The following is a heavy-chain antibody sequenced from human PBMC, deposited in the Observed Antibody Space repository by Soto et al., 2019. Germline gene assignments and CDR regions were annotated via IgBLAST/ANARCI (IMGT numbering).Heavy chain of an antibody. CDR2: IYYSGST. J-gene: IGHJ4*02. D-gene: IGHD3-22*01. CDR1: GGSVSSGSYY. Sequence: SETLSLTCTFSGGSVSSGSYYWSWIRQPPGKGLEWIGYIYYSGSTNYNPSLKSRVTISVDTSKNQFSLEPSSVTAADTAVYYCARDISFTYYYDSSGLDYWGQGTLVTVSS. V-gene: IGHV4-61*01. CDR3: ARDISFTYYYDSSGLDY.